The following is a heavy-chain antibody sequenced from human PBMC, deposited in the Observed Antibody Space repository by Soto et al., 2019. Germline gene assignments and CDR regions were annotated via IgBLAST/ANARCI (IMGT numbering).Heavy chain of an antibody. CDR3: AKDYDFWSGPDAFDI. Sequence: SLTCTVSGGSISSGEYYWTWIRQPPGKGLEWIGYISYSGSTHCSPSLKSRVSITVDTSKNQFSLNLASVRAEDTAVYYCAKDYDFWSGPDAFDIWGQGTMVTVSS. V-gene: IGHV4-30-4*01. D-gene: IGHD3-3*01. CDR1: GGSISSGEYY. J-gene: IGHJ3*02. CDR2: ISYSGST.